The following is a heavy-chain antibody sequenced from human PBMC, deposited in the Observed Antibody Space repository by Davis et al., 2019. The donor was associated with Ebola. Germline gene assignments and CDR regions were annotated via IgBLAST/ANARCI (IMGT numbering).Heavy chain of an antibody. D-gene: IGHD2-8*01. CDR1: GFTYSNYA. J-gene: IGHJ3*02. V-gene: IGHV3-23*01. Sequence: GESLKISCAASGFTYSNYAMSWVRQAPGKGLAWVSAISGSGATTYYADSVKGRFTISRDNSKNTLYLQMNSLRAEDTAVYYCAKGFDIVLMVYAHDAFDIWGQGTMVTVSS. CDR3: AKGFDIVLMVYAHDAFDI. CDR2: ISGSGATT.